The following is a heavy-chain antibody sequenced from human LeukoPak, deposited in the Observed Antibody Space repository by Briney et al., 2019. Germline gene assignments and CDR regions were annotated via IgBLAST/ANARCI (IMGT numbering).Heavy chain of an antibody. D-gene: IGHD3-22*01. CDR2: INPNSGGT. CDR3: ARERNYYDSSGYYL. CDR1: GYTFTGYY. V-gene: IGHV1-2*02. Sequence: GASVKVSCKASGYTFTGYYMHWVRQAPGQGLEWMGWINPNSGGTNYAQKFQGRVTMTRDTSISTAYMELSRLRSDDTAVYYCARERNYYDSSGYYLWGQGTLSPSPQ. J-gene: IGHJ4*02.